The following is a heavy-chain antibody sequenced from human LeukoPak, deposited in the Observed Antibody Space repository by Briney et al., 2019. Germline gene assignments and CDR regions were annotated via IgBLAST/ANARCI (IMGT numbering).Heavy chain of an antibody. CDR3: ARAITMVQGVITDYFDY. D-gene: IGHD3-10*01. J-gene: IGHJ4*02. V-gene: IGHV4-34*01. Sequence: SETLSLTCAVYGGSFSGYYWSWIRQPPGKGLEWIGEINHSGSTNYNPSLKSRVTISVDTSKNQFSLKLSSVTAADTAVYYCARAITMVQGVITDYFDYWGQGTLVTVSS. CDR1: GGSFSGYY. CDR2: INHSGST.